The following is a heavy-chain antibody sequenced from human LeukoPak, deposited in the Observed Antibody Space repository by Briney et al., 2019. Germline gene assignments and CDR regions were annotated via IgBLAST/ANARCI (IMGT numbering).Heavy chain of an antibody. CDR2: IYYSGST. CDR1: GGSISSSSYY. D-gene: IGHD2-15*01. CDR3: ARERDPDSDAFDI. V-gene: IGHV4-39*07. Sequence: PSETLSPTCTVSGGSISSSSYYWGWIRQPPGKGLEWIGSIYYSGSTYYNPSLKSRVTISVDTSKNQFSLKLGSVTAADTAVYYCARERDPDSDAFDIWGQGTMVTVSS. J-gene: IGHJ3*02.